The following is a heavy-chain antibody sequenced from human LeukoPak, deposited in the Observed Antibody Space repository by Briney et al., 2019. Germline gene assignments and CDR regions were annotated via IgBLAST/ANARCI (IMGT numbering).Heavy chain of an antibody. Sequence: SVKVSCKASGGTFSNYGISWVRQAPGQGLEWMGGIIPIFGTANYAQKFQGRVTITADESTSTAYMELRSLRSDDTAVYYCARGTRVAVAAIDYWGQGTLVTVSS. CDR3: ARGTRVAVAAIDY. CDR2: IIPIFGTA. CDR1: GGTFSNYG. J-gene: IGHJ4*02. V-gene: IGHV1-69*13. D-gene: IGHD6-19*01.